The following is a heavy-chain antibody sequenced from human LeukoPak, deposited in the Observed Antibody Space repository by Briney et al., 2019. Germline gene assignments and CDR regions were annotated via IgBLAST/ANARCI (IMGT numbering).Heavy chain of an antibody. CDR1: GFTFKIYT. V-gene: IGHV3-23*01. D-gene: IGHD3-22*01. CDR2: ISFSGDNRGDNT. J-gene: IGHJ4*02. CDR3: ARDHYYDSSGYLDY. Sequence: GGSLRLSCAAFGFTFKIYTMNWVRQAPGKGLEWISSISFSGDNRGDNTYYADSVRGRFSISRDNSKNTLYLQMNSLRAEDTAVYYCARDHYYDSSGYLDYWGQGTLVTVSS.